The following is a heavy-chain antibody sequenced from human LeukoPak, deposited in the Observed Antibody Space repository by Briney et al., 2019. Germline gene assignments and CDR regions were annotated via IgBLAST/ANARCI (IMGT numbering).Heavy chain of an antibody. V-gene: IGHV1-18*01. D-gene: IGHD6-13*01. CDR2: ISAYNGNT. CDR3: ARVVAAAGPVGY. Sequence: VASVKVSCKASGYTFTSYGISWVRQAPGQGLEWMGWISAYNGNTNYAQKLQGRVTMTTDTSTSTAYMELSRLRSDDTAVYCCARVVAAAGPVGYWGQGTLVTVSS. J-gene: IGHJ4*02. CDR1: GYTFTSYG.